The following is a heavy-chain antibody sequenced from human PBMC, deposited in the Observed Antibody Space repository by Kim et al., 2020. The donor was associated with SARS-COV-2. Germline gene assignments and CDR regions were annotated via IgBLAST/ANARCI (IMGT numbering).Heavy chain of an antibody. V-gene: IGHV4-39*07. CDR2: IYYSGST. Sequence: SETLSLTCTVSGGSISSSSYYWGWIRQPPGKGLEWIGSIYYSGSTYYNPSLKSRVTISVDTSKNQFSLKLSSVTAADTAVYYCARALDSSGYYYYYGMDVWGQGTTVTVSS. CDR1: GGSISSSSYY. D-gene: IGHD3-22*01. J-gene: IGHJ6*02. CDR3: ARALDSSGYYYYYGMDV.